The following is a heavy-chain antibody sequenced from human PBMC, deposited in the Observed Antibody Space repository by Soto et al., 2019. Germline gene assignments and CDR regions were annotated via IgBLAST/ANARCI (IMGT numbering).Heavy chain of an antibody. D-gene: IGHD6-6*01. Sequence: EVQLLESGGGLVQPGGSLRLSCAASGFTFSSYAMSWVRQAPGKGLEWVSAISGSGGSTYYADSVKGRFTISRDNSKNTLYLQMNSLRAEDTAVYYCAKDKAQQLVPRGYYYYYMDVWGKGTTVTVSS. V-gene: IGHV3-23*01. CDR2: ISGSGGST. CDR3: AKDKAQQLVPRGYYYYYMDV. CDR1: GFTFSSYA. J-gene: IGHJ6*03.